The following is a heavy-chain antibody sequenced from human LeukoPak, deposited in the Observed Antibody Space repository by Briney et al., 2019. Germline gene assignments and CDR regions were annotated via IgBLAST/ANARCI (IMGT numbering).Heavy chain of an antibody. CDR2: ISYSGST. CDR3: AKDPDCTSGVCYTFFDY. V-gene: IGHV4-59*01. CDR1: GGSISGYY. D-gene: IGHD2-8*01. Sequence: SETLSLTCTVSGGSISGYYWSWIRQPPGKGLEWIGYISYSGSTNYNPSLKSRVTISVDTSKNQFPLKLSSVTAADTAVYYCAKDPDCTSGVCYTFFDYWGQGTLVTVSS. J-gene: IGHJ4*02.